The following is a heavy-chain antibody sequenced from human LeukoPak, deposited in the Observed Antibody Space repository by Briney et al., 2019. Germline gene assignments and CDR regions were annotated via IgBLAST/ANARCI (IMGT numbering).Heavy chain of an antibody. D-gene: IGHD3-10*01. CDR3: ARDGMGGIKAFDI. CDR1: GFTFSSYS. V-gene: IGHV3-21*04. Sequence: GGSLRLSCAASGFTFSSYSMNWVRQAPGKGLEWVSSISSSSSYIYYADSVKGRFTISRDSAKNSLYLQMTSLRAEDTAVYYCARDGMGGIKAFDIWGQGTMVTVSS. J-gene: IGHJ3*02. CDR2: ISSSSSYI.